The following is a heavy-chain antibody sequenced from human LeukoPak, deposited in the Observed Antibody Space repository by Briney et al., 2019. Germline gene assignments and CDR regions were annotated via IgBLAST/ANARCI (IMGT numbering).Heavy chain of an antibody. CDR3: ARDFNYDFRGGDAFDL. J-gene: IGHJ3*01. CDR1: GYTFINYG. V-gene: IGHV1-18*01. D-gene: IGHD3-3*01. Sequence: ASVKVSCKAFGYTFINYGISWVRQAPGQGLEWMGWNSNYNGNTNSAQKLQGRVTLTTDTSTSTAYMELRSLRSDDTAVYYCARDFNYDFRGGDAFDLWGQGTVITVSS. CDR2: NSNYNGNT.